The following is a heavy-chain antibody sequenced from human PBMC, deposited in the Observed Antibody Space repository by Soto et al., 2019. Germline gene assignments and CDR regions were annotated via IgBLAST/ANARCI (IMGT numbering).Heavy chain of an antibody. V-gene: IGHV1-69*13. CDR1: GGTFSSYA. J-gene: IGHJ6*02. Sequence: ASVKVSCKASGGTFSSYAISWVRQAPGQGLEWMGGIIPIFGTANYAQKFQGRVTITADESTSTAYMELSSLRSEDTAVYYCARGEVVVTAARFYYYYYVMDVWGQGTRVTVSS. CDR2: IIPIFGTA. CDR3: ARGEVVVTAARFYYYYYVMDV. D-gene: IGHD2-2*01.